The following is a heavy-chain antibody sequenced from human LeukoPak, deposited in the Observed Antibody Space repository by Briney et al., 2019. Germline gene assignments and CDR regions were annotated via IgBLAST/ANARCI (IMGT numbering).Heavy chain of an antibody. J-gene: IGHJ4*02. CDR1: GVSSFSTYE. D-gene: IGHD5-24*01. CDR3: ATAGSDDYNFIGDY. CDR2: ISNAGSTI. V-gene: IGHV3-48*03. Sequence: GGSLRLSCAASGVSSFSTYEMMWVRQAPGKGLDWVSYISNAGSTISYADSVKGRFTISRDNTKKSLSLQMNSVRVEDTALYYCATAGSDDYNFIGDYWGQGTLVSVSS.